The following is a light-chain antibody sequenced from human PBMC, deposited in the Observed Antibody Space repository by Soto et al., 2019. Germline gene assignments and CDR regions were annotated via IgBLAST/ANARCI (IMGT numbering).Light chain of an antibody. V-gene: IGKV3-20*01. Sequence: ETVLTQSPGTLSLSPGERATLSCRASQTVNNRYVAWYQHKVGQAPRVLIHAASSRTAGIPDRFSGSGSGTEFTLTISRLEPEDFAVSYCQQYGSSGTFCQGTKV. CDR3: QQYGSSGT. CDR1: QTVNNRY. CDR2: AAS. J-gene: IGKJ1*01.